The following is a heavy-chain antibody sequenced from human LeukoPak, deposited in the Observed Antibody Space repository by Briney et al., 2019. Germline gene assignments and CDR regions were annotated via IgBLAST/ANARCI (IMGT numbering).Heavy chain of an antibody. J-gene: IGHJ6*02. CDR1: GGSISSCY. D-gene: IGHD3-22*01. V-gene: IGHV4-59*08. CDR3: ARGSGFSYYYDSSDGLDV. CDR2: IYYSGST. Sequence: PSETLSLTCTVSGGSISSCYWSWIRQPPGKGLEWIGYIYYSGSTNYNPSLKSRVTISVDTSKNQFSLKLSSVTAADTAVYYCARGSGFSYYYDSSDGLDVWGQGTTVTVSS.